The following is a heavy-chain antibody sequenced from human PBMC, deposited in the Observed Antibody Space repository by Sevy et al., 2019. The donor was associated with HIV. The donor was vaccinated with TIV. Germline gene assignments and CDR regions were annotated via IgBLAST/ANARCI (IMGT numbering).Heavy chain of an antibody. J-gene: IGHJ6*02. Sequence: GGSLRLSCAASGFTFSSYSMNWVRQAPGKGLEGVSSISSSSSYIYYADSVKGRFTISRDNAKNSLYLQMNSLRAEDTAVYYCARDGDCSGGSCYASVYYYYYGMDVWGQGTTVTVSS. D-gene: IGHD2-15*01. CDR2: ISSSSSYI. V-gene: IGHV3-21*01. CDR1: GFTFSSYS. CDR3: ARDGDCSGGSCYASVYYYYYGMDV.